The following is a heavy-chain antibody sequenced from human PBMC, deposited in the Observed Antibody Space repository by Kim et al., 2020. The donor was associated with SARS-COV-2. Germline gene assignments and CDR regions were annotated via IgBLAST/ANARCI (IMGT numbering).Heavy chain of an antibody. CDR2: T. D-gene: IGHD4-17*01. CDR3: ARESRDYPLDY. V-gene: IGHV4-34*01. J-gene: IGHJ4*02. Sequence: TNYNPSLKSRVTISVDTSKNQFSLKLSSVTAADTAVYYCARESRDYPLDYWGQGTLVTVSS.